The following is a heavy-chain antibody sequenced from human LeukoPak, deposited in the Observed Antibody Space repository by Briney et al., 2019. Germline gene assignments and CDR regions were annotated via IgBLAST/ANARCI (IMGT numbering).Heavy chain of an antibody. V-gene: IGHV4-30-4*01. CDR2: VYYSGST. Sequence: PSETLSLTCTVSGDSISGADYYWSWIRQPPGKGLEWIAYVYYSGSTYYNPSLKSRVTISVDTSKNQFSLKLSSVTAADTAMYYCARGPPYIVVVTAIGFFDYWGQGTLVTVSS. CDR1: GDSISGADYY. J-gene: IGHJ4*02. CDR3: ARGPPYIVVVTAIGFFDY. D-gene: IGHD2-21*02.